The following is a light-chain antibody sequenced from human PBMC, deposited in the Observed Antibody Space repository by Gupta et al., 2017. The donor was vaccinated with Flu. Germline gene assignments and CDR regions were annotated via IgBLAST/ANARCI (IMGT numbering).Light chain of an antibody. CDR1: SSNIGSNY. V-gene: IGLV1-47*01. CDR2: RNN. Sequence: HSVLTHQPSASGTPGQRVTILCSGSSSNIGSNYVYWYQQLPGTAPKLLIYRNNQRPSGVPDRFSGSKSGTSASLAISGLRSEDEADYYCAAWDDSLSGRVFGGGTKLTVL. J-gene: IGLJ3*02. CDR3: AAWDDSLSGRV.